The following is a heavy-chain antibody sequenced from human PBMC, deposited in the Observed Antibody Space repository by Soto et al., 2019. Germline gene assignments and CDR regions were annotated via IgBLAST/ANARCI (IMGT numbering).Heavy chain of an antibody. J-gene: IGHJ3*02. D-gene: IGHD3-22*01. Sequence: QVQLVQSGAEVKKPGASVKVSCKASGYSFTNYGISWVRQAPGQGLEWMGWIGAYNGDTNYAQKRQGRVTMTTDTSTSTAYMERRSLRADDTAVYYCSGDRGYYPDNFDIWGQGTMVTVSS. CDR1: GYSFTNYG. V-gene: IGHV1-18*01. CDR2: IGAYNGDT. CDR3: SGDRGYYPDNFDI.